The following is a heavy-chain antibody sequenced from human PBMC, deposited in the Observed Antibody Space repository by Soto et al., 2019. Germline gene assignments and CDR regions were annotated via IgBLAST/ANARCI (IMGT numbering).Heavy chain of an antibody. CDR3: ARTPRAQMIVLEAATGFDH. Sequence: WASVKVSCKASGYTFTTYGFNWVRQAPGQGLEWLGWISPYNGDTNYAQNFQGRVTLTTDTSTSTAYMELRSLTSEDTAVYYCARTPRAQMIVLEAATGFDHWGQGTLVTVSS. J-gene: IGHJ4*02. CDR2: ISPYNGDT. D-gene: IGHD2-15*01. V-gene: IGHV1-18*04. CDR1: GYTFTTYG.